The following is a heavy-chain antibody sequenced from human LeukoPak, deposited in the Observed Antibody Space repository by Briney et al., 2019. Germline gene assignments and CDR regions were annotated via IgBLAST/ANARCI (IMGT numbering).Heavy chain of an antibody. CDR1: GYTFTSYD. CDR2: INPNSGGT. CDR3: VRETSMVGYCSSTSCPYDY. D-gene: IGHD2-2*01. V-gene: IGHV1-2*02. J-gene: IGHJ4*02. Sequence: APVKVSCKASGYTFTSYDIDWVRQAPGQGLEWMGWINPNSGGTNYAQKFQGRVTMTRDTSISTAYMELSRLRSDDTAVYYCVRETSMVGYCSSTSCPYDYWGQGTLVTVSS.